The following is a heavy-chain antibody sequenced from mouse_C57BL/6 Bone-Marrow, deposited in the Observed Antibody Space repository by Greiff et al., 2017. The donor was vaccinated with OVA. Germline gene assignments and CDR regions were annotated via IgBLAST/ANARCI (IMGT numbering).Heavy chain of an antibody. CDR3: TIYYYGSSYEDAMDY. J-gene: IGHJ4*01. D-gene: IGHD1-1*01. Sequence: EVKLQESGGGLVQPGGSMKLSCVASGFTFSNYWMNWVRQSPEKGLEWVAQIRLKSDNYATHYAESVKGRFTISRDDSKSSVYLQMNNLRAEDTGIYYCTIYYYGSSYEDAMDYWGQGTSVTVSS. CDR2: IRLKSDNYAT. V-gene: IGHV6-3*01. CDR1: GFTFSNYW.